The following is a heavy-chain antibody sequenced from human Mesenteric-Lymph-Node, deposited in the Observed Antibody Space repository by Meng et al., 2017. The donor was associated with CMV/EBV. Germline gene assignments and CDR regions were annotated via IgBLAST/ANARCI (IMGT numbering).Heavy chain of an antibody. CDR3: ARGVYYYDSAGFIE. CDR1: GFTFSSYW. Sequence: GGSLRLSCAASGFTFSSYWMHWVRQAPGKGLLWVSRINSDGSSTSYADSVKGRFTISRDNAKNTLYLQMNSLRAEDTAVYCCARGVYYYDSAGFIEWGQGTLVTVSS. D-gene: IGHD3-22*01. V-gene: IGHV3-74*01. CDR2: INSDGSST. J-gene: IGHJ4*02.